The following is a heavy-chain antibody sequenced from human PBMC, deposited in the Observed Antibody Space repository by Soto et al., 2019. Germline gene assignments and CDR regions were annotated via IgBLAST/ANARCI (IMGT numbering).Heavy chain of an antibody. D-gene: IGHD6-13*01. CDR2: IYYSGST. V-gene: IGHV4-39*07. J-gene: IGHJ6*02. CDR3: ARDWVAAAENYYGMDV. CDR1: GGSISSSSYY. Sequence: SETLSLTCTVSGGSISSSSYYWGWIRQPPGKGLEWIGSIYYSGSTYYNPSLKSRVTISVDTSKNQFSLKLSSVTAADTAVYYCARDWVAAAENYYGMDVWGQGTTVTVSS.